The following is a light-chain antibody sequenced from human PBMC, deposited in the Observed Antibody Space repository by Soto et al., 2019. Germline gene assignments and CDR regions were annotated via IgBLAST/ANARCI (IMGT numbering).Light chain of an antibody. Sequence: EIVLTQSPATLSLSPGERATLACRASQRVSSYLAWYQQKVGQAPRLLIYDASNRATGIPARFSGSGSGTDFPLTISSLEPEEFAVYYCQQRSNWPYTFGQGTKLEIK. V-gene: IGKV3-11*01. J-gene: IGKJ2*01. CDR2: DAS. CDR1: QRVSSY. CDR3: QQRSNWPYT.